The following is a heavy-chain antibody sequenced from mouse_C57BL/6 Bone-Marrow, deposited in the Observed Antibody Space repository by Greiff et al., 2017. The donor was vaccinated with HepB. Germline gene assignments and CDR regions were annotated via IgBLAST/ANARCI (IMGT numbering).Heavy chain of an antibody. J-gene: IGHJ2*01. D-gene: IGHD3-2*02. Sequence: QVQLQHPGAELVRPGSSVKLSCKASGYTFTSYWMDWVKQRPGQGLEWIGNIYPSDSETHYNQKFKDKATLTVDKSSSTAYMQLSSLTSEDSAVYYCARSRQLRLNYWGQGTTLTVSS. CDR1: GYTFTSYW. V-gene: IGHV1-61*01. CDR3: ARSRQLRLNY. CDR2: IYPSDSET.